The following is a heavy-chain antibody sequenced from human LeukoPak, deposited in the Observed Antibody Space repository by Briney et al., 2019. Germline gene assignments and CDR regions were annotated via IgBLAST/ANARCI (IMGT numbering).Heavy chain of an antibody. V-gene: IGHV1-46*01. Sequence: GASAKVSCKTSGYSFTSYYIHWVRQAPGQGLEWMGIINPSGGSTTYAQKFQGRLTMASDTSTSTVYMELSSLRSEDTAMYYCARSSAYYNEADIWGQGTMVTVSS. J-gene: IGHJ3*02. CDR2: INPSGGST. CDR3: ARSSAYYNEADI. D-gene: IGHD1-26*01. CDR1: GYSFTSYY.